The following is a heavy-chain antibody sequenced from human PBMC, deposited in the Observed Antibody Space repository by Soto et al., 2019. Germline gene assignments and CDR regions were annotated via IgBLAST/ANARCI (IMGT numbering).Heavy chain of an antibody. CDR3: ARDKTFGGTIGSAFDS. Sequence: QVQVVESGGGVVQPGTSLRLSCAASGFTFNNYGMHWVRQAPGTGLEWVAVIWYDASHKYYADSVKGRFTISRDNSKNTLSLQMSRLRGEDTAVYYCARDKTFGGTIGSAFDSWGQGTRVTVSS. CDR1: GFTFNNYG. V-gene: IGHV3-33*01. CDR2: IWYDASHK. D-gene: IGHD3-16*01. J-gene: IGHJ4*02.